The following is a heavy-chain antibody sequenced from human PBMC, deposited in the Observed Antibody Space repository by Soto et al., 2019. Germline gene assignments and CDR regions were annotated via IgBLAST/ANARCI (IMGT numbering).Heavy chain of an antibody. CDR2: ISSDGNFK. Sequence: GESLKISCAAPGFTFSSYGMHWVRQAPGKGLEWVAVISSDGNFKYYADSLKGRFTISRDNSKNTLYLQMNSLRAEDTAVYYCAKDLTDYYFDYWGQGTLVTVSS. D-gene: IGHD3-9*01. CDR3: AKDLTDYYFDY. J-gene: IGHJ4*02. CDR1: GFTFSSYG. V-gene: IGHV3-30*18.